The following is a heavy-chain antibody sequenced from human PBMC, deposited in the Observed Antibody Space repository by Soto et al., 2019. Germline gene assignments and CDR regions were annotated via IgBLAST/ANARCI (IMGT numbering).Heavy chain of an antibody. CDR2: INHSGNI. J-gene: IGHJ4*02. V-gene: IGHV4-34*01. CDR1: CGSFSGYY. CDR3: ARGNGLILAVQGDAPDKYYLNS. Sequence: SETLSLTCAVYCGSFSGYYWSWIRQPPGKVLEWIGEINHSGNINYNTSLQSRVTISVDTSKNQFSLKLRSVITADTSINYCARGNGLILAVQGDAPDKYYLNSWSQGTLVTVSS. D-gene: IGHD2-8*01.